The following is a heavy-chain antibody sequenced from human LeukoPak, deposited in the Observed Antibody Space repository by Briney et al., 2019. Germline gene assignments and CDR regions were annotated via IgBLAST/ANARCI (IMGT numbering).Heavy chain of an antibody. CDR2: IIPIFGTA. J-gene: IGHJ3*02. D-gene: IGHD3-10*01. Sequence: GSSVKVSCKASGGTFSSYAISWVRQAPGQGLEWMGGIIPIFGTANYAQKFQGRVTITADESTSTAYMELSSLRSEDTAVYYCARGRGSGSYSDAFDIWGHGTMVTVSS. V-gene: IGHV1-69*01. CDR3: ARGRGSGSYSDAFDI. CDR1: GGTFSSYA.